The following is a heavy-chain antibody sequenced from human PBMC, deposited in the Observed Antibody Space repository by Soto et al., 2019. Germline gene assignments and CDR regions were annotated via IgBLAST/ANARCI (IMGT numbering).Heavy chain of an antibody. CDR1: GYTFTGYY. Sequence: ASVKVSCKASGYTFTGYYMHWVLQSPGQGLEWMGWINPNSGGTNYAQKFQGRVTMTRDTSISTAYMELSRLGSDDPAVYCRASDFTGIEDRLGYWGQGTMVTVSS. CDR2: INPNSGGT. V-gene: IGHV1-2*02. J-gene: IGHJ4*02. CDR3: ASDFTGIEDRLGY. D-gene: IGHD6-13*01.